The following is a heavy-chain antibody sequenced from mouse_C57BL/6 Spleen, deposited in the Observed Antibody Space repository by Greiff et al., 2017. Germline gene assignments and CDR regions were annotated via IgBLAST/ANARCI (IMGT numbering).Heavy chain of an antibody. V-gene: IGHV3-6*01. Sequence: VQLKQSGPGLVKPSQSLSLTCSVTGYSITSGYYWNWIRQFPGNKLEWMGYISYDGSNNYNPSLKNRISITRDTSKNQFFLKLNSVTTEDTATYYCAREGNYDYDGFDCWGQGTTLTVSS. D-gene: IGHD2-4*01. CDR2: ISYDGSN. J-gene: IGHJ2*01. CDR1: GYSITSGYY. CDR3: AREGNYDYDGFDC.